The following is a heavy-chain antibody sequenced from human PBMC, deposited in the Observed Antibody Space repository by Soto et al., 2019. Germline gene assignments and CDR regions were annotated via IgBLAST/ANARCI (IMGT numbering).Heavy chain of an antibody. V-gene: IGHV1-18*01. CDR3: ARDQQYSSGWYGSGDAFDI. D-gene: IGHD6-19*01. CDR1: GYTFTSYG. J-gene: IGHJ3*02. Sequence: WASVKVSCKASGYTFTSYGISWVRQAPGQGLEWMGWISAYNGNTNYAQKLQGRVTMTTDTSTSTAYMELRSLRSDDTAVYFCARDQQYSSGWYGSGDAFDIWGQGTMVTVSS. CDR2: ISAYNGNT.